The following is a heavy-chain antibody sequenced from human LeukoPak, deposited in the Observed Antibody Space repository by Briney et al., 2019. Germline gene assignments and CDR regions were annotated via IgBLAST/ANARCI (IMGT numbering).Heavy chain of an antibody. V-gene: IGHV3-21*04. Sequence: GGSLRLSCATSGFTFSSYSMNWVRQAPGKGLEWVSFISGSSAYLDYADSVKGRFTISRDNAKNSLYLQMNSLRAEDMALYYCAKGTGAVAGTSDYWGQGTLVTVSS. CDR1: GFTFSSYS. D-gene: IGHD6-19*01. CDR2: ISGSSAYL. CDR3: AKGTGAVAGTSDY. J-gene: IGHJ4*02.